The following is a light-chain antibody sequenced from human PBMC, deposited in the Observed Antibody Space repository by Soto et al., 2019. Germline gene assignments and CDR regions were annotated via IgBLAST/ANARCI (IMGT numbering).Light chain of an antibody. CDR3: QQYDSSSIT. CDR1: QSVSSSS. J-gene: IGKJ5*01. CDR2: GAS. Sequence: EIALTQSPGTLSLSPGERATLSCWASQSVSSSSLAWYQQRPGQAPRLLIDGASSRATGIPDRFSGSGSGTDFTLTISRLEPEDFAVYYCQQYDSSSITFGQGTRLEIK. V-gene: IGKV3-20*01.